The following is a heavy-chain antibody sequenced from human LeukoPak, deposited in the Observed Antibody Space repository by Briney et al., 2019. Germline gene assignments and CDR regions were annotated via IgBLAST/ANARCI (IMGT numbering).Heavy chain of an antibody. D-gene: IGHD3-22*01. CDR2: IYYSGST. Sequence: SQTLSLTCTVSGGSISSGGYYWSWIRQHPGKGLEWIGYIYYSGSTYYNPSLKSRVTISVETSKNQFSLKLSSVTAADTAVYYCARDPRDSSGYFGYFDYWGQGTLVTVSS. CDR3: ARDPRDSSGYFGYFDY. J-gene: IGHJ4*02. V-gene: IGHV4-31*03. CDR1: GGSISSGGYY.